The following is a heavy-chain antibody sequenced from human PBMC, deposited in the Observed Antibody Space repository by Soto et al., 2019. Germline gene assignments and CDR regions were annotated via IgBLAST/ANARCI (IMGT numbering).Heavy chain of an antibody. CDR3: ARGWGCSGGSCYSDH. Sequence: GGSLRLSCAASGFTFSSYSMNWVRQAPGKGLEWVSYISSSSGTIHYADSVKGRFTISGDNAKNSLYLQMISLRDEDTAVYYCARGWGCSGGSCYSDHWGQGTQVTVSS. J-gene: IGHJ4*02. D-gene: IGHD2-15*01. CDR1: GFTFSSYS. CDR2: ISSSSGTI. V-gene: IGHV3-48*02.